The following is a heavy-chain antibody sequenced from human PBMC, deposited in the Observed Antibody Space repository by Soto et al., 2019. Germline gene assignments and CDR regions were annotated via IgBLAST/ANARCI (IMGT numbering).Heavy chain of an antibody. Sequence: LSLTCAASGFTFSSYAMSWVRQAPGKGLEWVSAISGSGGSTYYADSVKGRFTISRDNSKNTLYLQMNSLRAEDTAVYYCAKEMDYGGNFDYWGQGTLVTVSS. V-gene: IGHV3-23*01. CDR3: AKEMDYGGNFDY. D-gene: IGHD4-17*01. J-gene: IGHJ4*02. CDR2: ISGSGGST. CDR1: GFTFSSYA.